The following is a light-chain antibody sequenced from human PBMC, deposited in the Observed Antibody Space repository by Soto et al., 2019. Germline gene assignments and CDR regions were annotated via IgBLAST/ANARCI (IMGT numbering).Light chain of an antibody. V-gene: IGKV3-15*01. CDR2: GAS. CDR3: QQYNNWLET. CDR1: QSVSSN. Sequence: EIVMTQSPATLSVSPGERATLSCRASQSVSSNLAWYQQKPGQAPRLLIYGASTRATGIPARFSGSGSGTEFTLTISSLQSEDFAVYHCQQYNNWLETFGQGTKVEIK. J-gene: IGKJ1*01.